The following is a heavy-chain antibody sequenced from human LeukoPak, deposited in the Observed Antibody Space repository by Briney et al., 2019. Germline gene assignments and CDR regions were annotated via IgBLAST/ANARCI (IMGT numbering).Heavy chain of an antibody. CDR1: GGSISSYY. CDR3: ARAEYYYDSSGYYAPYYFDY. Sequence: SETLSLTCTVSGGSISSYYWSWIRQPPGKGLEWIGYIYYSGSTNHNPSLKSRVTISVDTSKNQFSLKLSSVTAADTAVYYCARAEYYYDSSGYYAPYYFDYWGQGILVTVSS. D-gene: IGHD3-22*01. V-gene: IGHV4-59*01. J-gene: IGHJ4*02. CDR2: IYYSGST.